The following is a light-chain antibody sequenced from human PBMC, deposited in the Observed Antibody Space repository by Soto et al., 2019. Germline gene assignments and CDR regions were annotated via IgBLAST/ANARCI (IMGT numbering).Light chain of an antibody. CDR3: QQYNNWLLYT. Sequence: EIVMTQSPATLSVSPGERATLSCRASQSVSSNLAWYQQKPGQAPRLLIYGASTRATGIPARFSGSGSGTDFTLTISSLQSEDFAVYYCQQYNNWLLYTFGQGTKVEIK. J-gene: IGKJ2*01. CDR1: QSVSSN. CDR2: GAS. V-gene: IGKV3-15*01.